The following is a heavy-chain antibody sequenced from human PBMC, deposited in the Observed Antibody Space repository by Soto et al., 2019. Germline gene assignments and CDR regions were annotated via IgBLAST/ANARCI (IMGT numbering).Heavy chain of an antibody. D-gene: IGHD4-17*01. CDR3: ATTSPDYGDYDFVF. CDR1: GGTFSSYT. CDR2: IIPILGIA. V-gene: IGHV1-69*02. J-gene: IGHJ4*02. Sequence: QVQLVQSGAEVKKPGSSVKVSCKASGGTFSSYTISWVRQAPGQGLEWMGRIIPILGIANYAQKFQGRVTITADKSTSTADMELSSLRSEDTAVYYCATTSPDYGDYDFVFWGQGTLVTVSS.